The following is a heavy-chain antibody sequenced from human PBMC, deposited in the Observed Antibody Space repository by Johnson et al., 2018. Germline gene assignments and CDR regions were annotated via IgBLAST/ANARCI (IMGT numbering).Heavy chain of an antibody. CDR3: ARYDSSTFWAFNI. Sequence: QVQLQESGPGLLKPSETLSLTCTVSGGSVSSSYWSWIRQPPGKGVEWIGYVSYSGSTDYSPSLKSRLTISLATSKNQFSLKLPSVTTADTAVYYCARYDSSTFWAFNIWGQGTVVTVSS. CDR1: GGSVSSSY. V-gene: IGHV4-59*02. CDR2: VSYSGST. J-gene: IGHJ3*02. D-gene: IGHD3-22*01.